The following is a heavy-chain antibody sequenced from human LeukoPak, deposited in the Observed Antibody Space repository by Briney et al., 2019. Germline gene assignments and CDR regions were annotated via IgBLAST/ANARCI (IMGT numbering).Heavy chain of an antibody. Sequence: PSETLSLTCTVSGGPISSYYWSWIRQPPGKGLEWIGYIYYSGSTNYNPSLKSRVTISVDTSKNQFSLKLSSVTAADTAVYYCAGATRRYYYGSGSETRWAFDPWGQGTLVTVSS. CDR1: GGPISSYY. V-gene: IGHV4-59*12. J-gene: IGHJ5*02. D-gene: IGHD3-10*01. CDR2: IYYSGST. CDR3: AGATRRYYYGSGSETRWAFDP.